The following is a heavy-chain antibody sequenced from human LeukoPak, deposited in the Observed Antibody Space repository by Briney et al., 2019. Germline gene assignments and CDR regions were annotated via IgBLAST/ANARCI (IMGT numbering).Heavy chain of an antibody. CDR2: INPNSGGT. CDR1: GYTFTGYY. CDR3: ARDSDFWSGYYAPDS. V-gene: IGHV1-2*02. J-gene: IGHJ4*02. D-gene: IGHD3-3*01. Sequence: EASVTVSCKASGYTFTGYYMHWVRQAPGQGLEWMGWINPNSGGTNYAQKIQGRVTMTRDTSISTAYMELSRLRSDDTAVYYCARDSDFWSGYYAPDSWGQGTLVTVSS.